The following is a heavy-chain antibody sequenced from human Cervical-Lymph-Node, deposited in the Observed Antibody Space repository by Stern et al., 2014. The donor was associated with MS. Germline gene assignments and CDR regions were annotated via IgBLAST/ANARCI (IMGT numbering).Heavy chain of an antibody. CDR2: IYPGDSDT. Sequence: EVQLVQSGAEVKKPGESLKISCKDSGHSFSSYWIGWVRQMPGKGLEWMGIIYPGDSDTRYSPSFEGQVTISADKSISTAYLQWSSLKASDSAIYYCARLPAYYDHQPPDYWGQGTLVTVSS. J-gene: IGHJ4*02. V-gene: IGHV5-51*03. D-gene: IGHD3-16*01. CDR3: ARLPAYYDHQPPDY. CDR1: GHSFSSYW.